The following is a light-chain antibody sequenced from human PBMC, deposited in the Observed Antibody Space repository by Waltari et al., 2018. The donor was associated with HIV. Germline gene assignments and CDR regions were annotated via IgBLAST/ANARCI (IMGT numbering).Light chain of an antibody. J-gene: IGKJ4*01. CDR3: QERSNWPPLT. CDR2: DTS. V-gene: IGKV3-11*01. CDR1: QSVGYH. Sequence: EIVLTQSPATLSLSPGERATLSCRASQSVGYHLAWYQQKPGQAPRLLIYDTSIRATGIPARFSGSGSGTDFTLTISSLESEDFAVYYCQERSNWPPLTFGGGTKVEIK.